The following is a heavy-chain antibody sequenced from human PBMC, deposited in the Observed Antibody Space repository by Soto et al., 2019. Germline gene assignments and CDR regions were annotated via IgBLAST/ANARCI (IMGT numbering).Heavy chain of an antibody. CDR3: AKSLYYYDSSGYPDY. D-gene: IGHD3-22*01. CDR2: ISYDGSNK. V-gene: IGHV3-30*18. Sequence: GGSLRLSCAASGFTFSSYGMHWVRQAPGKGLEWVAVISYDGSNKYYADSVKGRFTISRDNSKNTLYLQMNSLRAEDTAVYYCAKSLYYYDSSGYPDYWGQGTLVTVSS. J-gene: IGHJ4*02. CDR1: GFTFSSYG.